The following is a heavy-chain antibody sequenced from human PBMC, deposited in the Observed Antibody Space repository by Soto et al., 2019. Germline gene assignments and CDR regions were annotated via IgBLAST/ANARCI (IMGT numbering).Heavy chain of an antibody. CDR1: GGSISSGGYY. J-gene: IGHJ4*02. CDR2: IYYSGST. D-gene: IGHD6-13*01. Sequence: QVQLQESGPGLVNPSQTLSLTCSVSGGSISSGGYYWSWIRQHPGKGLEWIGYIYYSGSTYYNPSLKSRVTMSVHTSKNQFDLKLSSVTAADTAVYYCARSQHSSSWYLRSAAVDYWGQGNLVNVSS. CDR3: ARSQHSSSWYLRSAAVDY. V-gene: IGHV4-31*03.